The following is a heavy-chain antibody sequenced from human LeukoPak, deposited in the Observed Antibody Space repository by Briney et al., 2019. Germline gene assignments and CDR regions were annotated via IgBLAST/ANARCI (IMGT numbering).Heavy chain of an antibody. CDR1: GGSISSTRYH. D-gene: IGHD3/OR15-3a*01. CDR3: ATWNRIAAGGTGGFEN. CDR2: IYYSGST. V-gene: IGHV4-39*01. Sequence: SETLSLTCTVSGGSISSTRYHWGWIRQPPGKGLEWIAHIYYSGSTSYNPSLTSRVTISVDTSKNQFSLKLTSVTAADTSVYYCATWNRIAAGGTGGFENWGQGTLVTVSS. J-gene: IGHJ4*02.